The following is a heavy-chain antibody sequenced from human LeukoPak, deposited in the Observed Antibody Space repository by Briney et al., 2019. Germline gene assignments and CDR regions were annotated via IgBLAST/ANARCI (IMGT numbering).Heavy chain of an antibody. V-gene: IGHV3-11*04. CDR1: GFTFSDSY. CDR2: ISSTAYTI. Sequence: GGSLRLSCAASGFTFSDSYMTWIRQAPGKGLEWVSYISSTAYTIFYADAVKGRFTISRDNAKNSLYLQMNSLRAEDTAIYYCARVDYDRSGEDANAEYFQHWGQGTLVTVSS. CDR3: ARVDYDRSGEDANAEYFQH. D-gene: IGHD3-22*01. J-gene: IGHJ1*01.